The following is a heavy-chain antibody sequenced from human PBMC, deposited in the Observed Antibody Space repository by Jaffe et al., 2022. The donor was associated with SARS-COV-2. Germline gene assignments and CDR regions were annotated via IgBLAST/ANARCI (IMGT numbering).Heavy chain of an antibody. CDR1: GGSISSYY. D-gene: IGHD2-15*01. V-gene: IGHV4-59*01. J-gene: IGHJ6*03. CDR2: IYYSGST. Sequence: QVQLQESGPGLVKPSETLSLTCTVSGGSISSYYWSWIRQPPGKGLEWIGYIYYSGSTNYNPSLKSRVTISVDTSKNQFSLKLSSVTAADTAVYYCARGYCSGGSCHPWYYYYYMDVWGKGTTVTVSS. CDR3: ARGYCSGGSCHPWYYYYYMDV.